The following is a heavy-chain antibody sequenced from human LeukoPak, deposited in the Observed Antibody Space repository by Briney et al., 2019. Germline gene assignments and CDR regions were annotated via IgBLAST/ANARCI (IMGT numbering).Heavy chain of an antibody. CDR2: ISYSGTT. Sequence: KPSETLSLTCTVSGGSMSTYFWSWIRQPPGKGPEWIGFISYSGTTNYNPSLKSRVTISVDTSKNQFSLKVNSMTAADTAVYYCARGGASSRPFHYGGQGPLVTVSS. CDR3: ARGGASSRPFHY. V-gene: IGHV4-59*01. CDR1: GGSMSTYF. J-gene: IGHJ4*02. D-gene: IGHD2-2*01.